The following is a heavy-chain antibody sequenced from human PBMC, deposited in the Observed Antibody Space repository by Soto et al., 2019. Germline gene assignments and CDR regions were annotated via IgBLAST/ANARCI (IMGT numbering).Heavy chain of an antibody. CDR1: GGTFSSYA. J-gene: IGHJ6*02. CDR2: IIPIFGTA. Sequence: SSVKFSCKASGGTFSSYAISWVRQAPGQGLEWMGGIIPIFGTANYAQKFQGRVTITADESTSTAYMELSSLRSEDTAVYYCARGTTLRPYYYYYGMDVWGQGTTVTVSS. V-gene: IGHV1-69*13. D-gene: IGHD4-4*01. CDR3: ARGTTLRPYYYYYGMDV.